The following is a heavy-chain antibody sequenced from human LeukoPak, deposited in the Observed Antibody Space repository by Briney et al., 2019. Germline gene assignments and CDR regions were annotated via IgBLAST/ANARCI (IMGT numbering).Heavy chain of an antibody. CDR2: ISYSGNT. J-gene: IGHJ3*02. D-gene: IGHD2-15*01. Sequence: SETLSLTCTVPGGSIISSDYHWGWVRQPPGKGLEWIGTISYSGNTDYNPSLRSRVTISVDTSNNQFSLRLGSVTAADTAVYHCARHCCSGPAKRVFDIWGQGTMVTVSS. V-gene: IGHV4-39*01. CDR3: ARHCCSGPAKRVFDI. CDR1: GGSIISSDYH.